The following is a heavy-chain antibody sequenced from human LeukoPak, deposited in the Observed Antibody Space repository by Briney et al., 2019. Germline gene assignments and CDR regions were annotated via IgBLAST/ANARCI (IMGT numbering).Heavy chain of an antibody. Sequence: GGSLRLSCAASGFTFSSYGMSWVRQAPGKGLEWVSAISGSGGSTYYADSVKGRFTISRDNSKNTLYLQMNSLRAEDTAVYYCANTYDSSGYYGLFDYWGQGTLVTVSS. D-gene: IGHD3-22*01. J-gene: IGHJ4*02. CDR3: ANTYDSSGYYGLFDY. CDR2: ISGSGGST. V-gene: IGHV3-23*01. CDR1: GFTFSSYG.